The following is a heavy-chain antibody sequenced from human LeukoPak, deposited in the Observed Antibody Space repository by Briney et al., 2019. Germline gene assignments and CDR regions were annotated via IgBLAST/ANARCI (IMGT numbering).Heavy chain of an antibody. D-gene: IGHD3-22*01. J-gene: IGHJ4*02. CDR1: GYTFTGYY. V-gene: IGHV1-2*04. CDR2: INPNSGGT. CDR3: ARGTPKASGSLDY. Sequence: ASVKVSCKASGYTFTGYYMHWVRQAPGQGLEWMGWINPNSGGTNYAHKFQGWVTMTRDTSISTAYMELSRLRSDDTAVCYCARGTPKASGSLDYWGQGTLVTVSS.